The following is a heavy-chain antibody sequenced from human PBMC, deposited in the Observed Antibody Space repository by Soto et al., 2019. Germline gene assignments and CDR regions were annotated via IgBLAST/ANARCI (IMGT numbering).Heavy chain of an antibody. CDR1: GGSFSGYY. D-gene: IGHD1-1*01. CDR3: ARGLRGNDSFAY. J-gene: IGHJ4*02. CDR2: INHSGST. V-gene: IGHV4-34*01. Sequence: QVQLQQWGAGLLKPSETLSLTCAVYGGSFSGYYWSWIRQPPGKGLEWIGEINHSGSTNYNPSLKSRVTISVDTSKNQFSLKLSSVTAADTAVYYCARGLRGNDSFAYWGQGTLVTVSS.